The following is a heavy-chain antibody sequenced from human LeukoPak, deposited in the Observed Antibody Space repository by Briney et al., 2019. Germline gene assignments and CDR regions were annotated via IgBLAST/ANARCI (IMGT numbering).Heavy chain of an antibody. J-gene: IGHJ4*02. CDR1: GFSFSTYA. Sequence: GGSLRLSCAASGFSFSTYAMNWVRQAPGKGLEWVAFIRFGGTTKYYADSVKGRFTVSRDDTKNTVFLQMNSLRYEDTAVYYCACTHSSPPVWGQGTLVTVSS. D-gene: IGHD3-22*01. CDR2: IRFGGTTK. V-gene: IGHV3-30*02. CDR3: ACTHSSPPV.